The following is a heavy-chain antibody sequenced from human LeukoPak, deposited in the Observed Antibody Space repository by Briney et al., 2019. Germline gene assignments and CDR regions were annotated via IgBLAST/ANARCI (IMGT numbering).Heavy chain of an antibody. J-gene: IGHJ5*02. Sequence: GGSLRLSCAASGFTFSSYGMHWVRQAPGKGLEWVAVISYDGSNKYYADSVKGRFTISRDNSKNTLYLQMNSLRAEDTAVYYCARELAAQVRWFGPWSQGTLVTVSS. D-gene: IGHD6-6*01. CDR2: ISYDGSNK. V-gene: IGHV3-30*03. CDR1: GFTFSSYG. CDR3: ARELAAQVRWFGP.